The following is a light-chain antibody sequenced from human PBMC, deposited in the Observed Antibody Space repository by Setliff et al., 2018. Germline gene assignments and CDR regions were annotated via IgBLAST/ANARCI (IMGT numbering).Light chain of an antibody. CDR3: QERTNWPIT. V-gene: IGKV3-11*01. J-gene: IGKJ5*01. CDR2: DAS. Sequence: EIVLTQSPATLSLSPGERATLYCSASQNINKYLGWYQQKPGQPPRLLIYDASDRATGVPARFSGSGSGTDFTLTISSLEPEDFAVYYCQERTNWPITFGQGTRLEIK. CDR1: QNINKY.